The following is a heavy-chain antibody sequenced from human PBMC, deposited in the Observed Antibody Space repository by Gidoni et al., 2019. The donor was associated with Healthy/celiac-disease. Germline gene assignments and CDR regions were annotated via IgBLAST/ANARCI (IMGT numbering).Heavy chain of an antibody. V-gene: IGHV4-34*01. J-gene: IGHJ3*02. Sequence: QVQLQPWGAGLLKPSETLSLTCAVYGGSFSGSSWRWIRQPPGKGLEWIGEINHSGSTNYNPSLKSRGTISVDTSKNQFSLKLSSVTAADTAVYYCARLRVDCSSTSCYRGDAFDIWGQGTMVTVSS. D-gene: IGHD2-2*02. CDR1: GGSFSGSS. CDR2: INHSGST. CDR3: ARLRVDCSSTSCYRGDAFDI.